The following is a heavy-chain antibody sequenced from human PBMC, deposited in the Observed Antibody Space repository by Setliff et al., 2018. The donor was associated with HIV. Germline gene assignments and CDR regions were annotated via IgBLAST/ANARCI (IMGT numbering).Heavy chain of an antibody. Sequence: GASVKVSCKASGYSFTTYSINWLRQAPGQGPEWMGWIHTSTGKPTYVRDFTGRFVFSLDTSVNTAFLQISDLKTEDTAVYYCARNSPFPPSSGAHIGFWGPGTLVT. D-gene: IGHD3-22*01. CDR1: GYSFTTYS. CDR2: IHTSTGKP. J-gene: IGHJ4*02. CDR3: ARNSPFPPSSGAHIGF. V-gene: IGHV7-4-1*02.